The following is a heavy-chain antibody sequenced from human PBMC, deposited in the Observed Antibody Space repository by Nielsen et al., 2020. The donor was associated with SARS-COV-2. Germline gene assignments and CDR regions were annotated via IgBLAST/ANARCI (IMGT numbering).Heavy chain of an antibody. Sequence: GGSLRLSCAASGFTFSSYSMNWVRQAPGKGLEWVSYISSSSSTLYYADSVKGRFTISRDNAKNSLYLQMNSLRAEDTAVYYCARGGLLWFGSDYWGQGTLVTVSS. D-gene: IGHD3-10*01. CDR2: ISSSSSTL. J-gene: IGHJ4*02. V-gene: IGHV3-48*01. CDR3: ARGGLLWFGSDY. CDR1: GFTFSSYS.